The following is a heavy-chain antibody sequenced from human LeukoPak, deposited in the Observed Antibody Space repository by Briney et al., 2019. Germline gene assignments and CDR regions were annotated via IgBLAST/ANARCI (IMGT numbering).Heavy chain of an antibody. CDR2: INHSGST. J-gene: IGHJ4*02. D-gene: IGHD6-19*01. V-gene: IGHV4-34*01. Sequence: SETLSLTCAVYGGSFSGYYWSWIRQPPGKGLEWIGEINHSGSTNYNPSLKSRVTISVDTSKNQFSLKLSSVTAAGTAVYYCARGPGYSSGWYIYWGQGTLVTVSS. CDR1: GGSFSGYY. CDR3: ARGPGYSSGWYIY.